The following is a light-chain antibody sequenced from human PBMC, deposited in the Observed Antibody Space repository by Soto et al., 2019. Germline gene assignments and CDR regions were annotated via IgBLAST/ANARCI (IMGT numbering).Light chain of an antibody. Sequence: QSVLTQPASVSGSPGQSITISCTGTNNDVGAYPYVSWYQQHPGTAPKLIIYEVTNRPSGISDRFSGSKSGNTASLTISGLQAEDEYDYYCSSFATSGTTVIFGGGTKLTVL. CDR2: EVT. CDR3: SSFATSGTTVI. J-gene: IGLJ2*01. CDR1: NNDVGAYPY. V-gene: IGLV2-14*01.